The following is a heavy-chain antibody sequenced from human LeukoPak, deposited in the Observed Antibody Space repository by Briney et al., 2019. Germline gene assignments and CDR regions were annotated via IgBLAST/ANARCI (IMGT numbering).Heavy chain of an antibody. CDR2: IYHSEST. J-gene: IGHJ4*02. CDR1: GSIVNYY. CDR3: ATGPQYDY. V-gene: IGHV4-59*01. Sequence: PSETLSLTCTVSGSIVNYYLSWIRQTPGKGPEWLGYIYHSESTKYNSSLKRRVTMSVGTSSNQFSLNLKSVTAADTAVYYCATGPQYDYWGPGMLVTVSS.